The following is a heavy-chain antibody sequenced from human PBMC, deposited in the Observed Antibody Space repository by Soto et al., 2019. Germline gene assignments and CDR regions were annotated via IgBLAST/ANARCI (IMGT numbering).Heavy chain of an antibody. CDR3: AHPRGYGVFDAVDI. CDR2: ISSSGRNT. CDR1: GSTISSYA. D-gene: IGHD4-17*01. V-gene: IGHV3-23*01. J-gene: IGHJ3*02. Sequence: LRLSCAASGSTISSYAMSWVRQAPGKGLEWVSAISSSGRNTYYADSVKGRFTISRDNSKNTLYLQMNSLRAEDTAVYYCAHPRGYGVFDAVDIWGQGTMVTVSS.